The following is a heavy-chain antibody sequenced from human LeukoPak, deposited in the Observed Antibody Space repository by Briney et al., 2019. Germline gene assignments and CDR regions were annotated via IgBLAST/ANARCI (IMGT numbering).Heavy chain of an antibody. J-gene: IGHJ6*03. CDR2: ISNNGNIV. CDR3: ARNVLLWFGESSNYMDV. CDR1: GFTFSSFE. Sequence: GESLRLSCSASGFTFSSFEMNWVRQAPGKGLEWVSYISNNGNIVYYVDSVKGRFTVSRDNAKNSLFLQMNSLRADDTAVYYCARNVLLWFGESSNYMDVWGKGTTVTISS. V-gene: IGHV3-48*03. D-gene: IGHD3-10*01.